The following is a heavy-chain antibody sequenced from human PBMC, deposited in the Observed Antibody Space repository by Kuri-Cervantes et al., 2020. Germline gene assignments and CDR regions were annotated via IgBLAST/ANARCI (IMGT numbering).Heavy chain of an antibody. CDR2: IYYSGST. CDR3: AREWPSDFWSGHITYYYGMDV. D-gene: IGHD3-3*01. CDR1: GGSISSSSYY. Sequence: SETLSLTCTVSGGSISSSSYYWGWIRQPPGKGLEWIGSIYYSGSTYYNPSLKSRVTISVDTSKNQFSLKLSSVTAADTAVYYCAREWPSDFWSGHITYYYGMDVWGQGTTVTVSS. J-gene: IGHJ6*02. V-gene: IGHV4-39*07.